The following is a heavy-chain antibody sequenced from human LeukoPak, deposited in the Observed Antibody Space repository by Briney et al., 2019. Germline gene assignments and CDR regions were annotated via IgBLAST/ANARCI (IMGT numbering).Heavy chain of an antibody. D-gene: IGHD3-9*01. J-gene: IGHJ3*02. CDR1: GGSISSYY. CDR3: AREKGRGHYDILTGYYETTLDAFDI. Sequence: SETLSLTCTVSGGSISSYYWSWIRQPAGKGLEWIGRIYTSGSTNYNPSLKSRVTMSVDTSKNQFSLKLSSVTAADTAVYYCAREKGRGHYDILTGYYETTLDAFDIWGQGTMVTVSS. V-gene: IGHV4-4*07. CDR2: IYTSGST.